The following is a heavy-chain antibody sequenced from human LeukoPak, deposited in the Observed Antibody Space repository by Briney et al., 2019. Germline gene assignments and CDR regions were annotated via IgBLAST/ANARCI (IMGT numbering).Heavy chain of an antibody. Sequence: SETLSLTCTVSGGSISSYYWSWIRQPPGKGLEWVGYIYYSGSTNYNPSLKSRVTISVDTSKNQFSLKLSSVTAADTDVYYCAGEYSSSSEGYYFDYWGQGTLVTVSS. D-gene: IGHD6-6*01. CDR2: IYYSGST. V-gene: IGHV4-59*01. CDR1: GGSISSYY. CDR3: AGEYSSSSEGYYFDY. J-gene: IGHJ4*02.